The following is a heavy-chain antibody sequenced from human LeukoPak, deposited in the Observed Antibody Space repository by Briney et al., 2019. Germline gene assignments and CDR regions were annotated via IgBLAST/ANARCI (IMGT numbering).Heavy chain of an antibody. Sequence: SETLSLTCSVSGFSISSGYFWGWIRQPPGKGLEWIGSIYYSGSTYYNPSLKSRVTISVDTSKNQFSLKLSSVTAADTAVYYCAGTGRYYFDYWGQGTLVTVSS. J-gene: IGHJ4*02. V-gene: IGHV4-38-2*02. CDR2: IYYSGST. CDR1: GFSISSGYF. CDR3: AGTGRYYFDY. D-gene: IGHD3/OR15-3a*01.